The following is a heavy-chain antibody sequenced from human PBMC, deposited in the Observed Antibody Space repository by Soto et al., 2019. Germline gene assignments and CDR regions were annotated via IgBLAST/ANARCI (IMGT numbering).Heavy chain of an antibody. CDR1: GFTFSSYW. J-gene: IGHJ5*02. CDR2: IKQDGSEK. CDR3: ARVLPIAALWFDP. V-gene: IGHV3-7*01. D-gene: IGHD6-6*01. Sequence: GGSLRLSCAASGFTFSSYWMSWVRQAPGKGLEWVANIKQDGSEKYYVDSVKGRFTISRDNAKNSLYLQMNSLRAEDTAVYYCARVLPIAALWFDPWGQGTLVTVSS.